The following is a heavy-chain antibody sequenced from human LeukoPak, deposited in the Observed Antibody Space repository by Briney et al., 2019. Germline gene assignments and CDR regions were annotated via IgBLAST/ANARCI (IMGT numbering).Heavy chain of an antibody. CDR3: ARVSDSSASGVDY. CDR2: INHSGST. J-gene: IGHJ4*02. Sequence: PSETLSLTCAVYGGSFSGYYWSWIRQPPGKGLEWIGEINHSGSTNYNPSLKSRVTISVDTSKNQFSLKLSSVTAADTAVYYCARVSDSSASGVDYWGQGTLVTVSS. CDR1: GGSFSGYY. D-gene: IGHD3-22*01. V-gene: IGHV4-34*01.